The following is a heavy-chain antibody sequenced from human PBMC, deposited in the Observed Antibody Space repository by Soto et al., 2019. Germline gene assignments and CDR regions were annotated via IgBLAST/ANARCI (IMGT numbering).Heavy chain of an antibody. CDR3: ARDIGGGGYYDSSGYYFPLDY. V-gene: IGHV1-18*01. CDR2: ISAYNGNT. Sequence: ASVKVSCKASGYTFTSYCISWVRQAPGQGLEWMGWISAYNGNTNYAQKLQGRVTMTTDTSTSTAYMELRSLRSDDTAVYYCARDIGGGGYYDSSGYYFPLDYWGQGTLVTVSS. D-gene: IGHD3-22*01. CDR1: GYTFTSYC. J-gene: IGHJ4*02.